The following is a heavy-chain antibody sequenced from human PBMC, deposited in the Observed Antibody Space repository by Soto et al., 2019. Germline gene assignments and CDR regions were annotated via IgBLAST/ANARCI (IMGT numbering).Heavy chain of an antibody. V-gene: IGHV2-5*01. Sequence: QITLKESGPTLVKPTQTLTLTCTFSGFSLSTSGVGVGWIRQPPGKALEWLALIYWYDDQRYSPSLKSRLTITKDTSRNQVVLTTTNMDPVDTATYYCEHSGPMTTVTTGGQRRKYWYFDLWGRGTLVTVSS. CDR3: EHSGPMTTVTTGGQRRKYWYFDL. D-gene: IGHD4-17*01. CDR2: IYWYDDQ. CDR1: GFSLSTSGVG. J-gene: IGHJ2*01.